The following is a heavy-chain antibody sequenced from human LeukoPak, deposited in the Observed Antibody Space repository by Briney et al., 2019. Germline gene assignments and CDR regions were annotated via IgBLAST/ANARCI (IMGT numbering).Heavy chain of an antibody. J-gene: IGHJ4*02. CDR2: ISAYNGNT. CDR1: GYTFTSYG. Sequence: ASVKVSCKASGYTFTSYGISWVRQAPGQGLEWMGWISAYNGNTNYAQKLQGRVTMTTDTSTSTAYMELRSLRSDDTAVYYCARDSPHFIRYPPPIDYWGQGTLVTVSS. CDR3: ARDSPHFIRYPPPIDY. V-gene: IGHV1-18*01. D-gene: IGHD1-1*01.